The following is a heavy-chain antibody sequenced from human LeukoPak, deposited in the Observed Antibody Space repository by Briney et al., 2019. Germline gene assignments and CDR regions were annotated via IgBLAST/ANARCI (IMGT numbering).Heavy chain of an antibody. J-gene: IGHJ6*03. CDR1: GYTFTGYY. Sequence: ASVKVSCKASGYTFTGYYMHWVRQAPGQGLEWMGWINPNSGGTNYAQKFQGRVTMTRDTSISTAYMELSRLRSDDTAVYYCASSPDSPGPYYYYYYMDVWGKGTTVTVSS. D-gene: IGHD1-14*01. CDR2: INPNSGGT. V-gene: IGHV1-2*02. CDR3: ASSPDSPGPYYYYYYMDV.